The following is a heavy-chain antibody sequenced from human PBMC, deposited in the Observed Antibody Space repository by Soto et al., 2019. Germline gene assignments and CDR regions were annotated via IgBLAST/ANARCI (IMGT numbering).Heavy chain of an antibody. CDR3: ARERDYYDSSGYHPLGY. Sequence: GGSLRLSCAASGFTFSSYGMHWVRQAPGKGLEWVAVIWYDGSNKYYADSVKGRFTISRDNSKNTLYLQMNSLRAEDTAVYYCARERDYYDSSGYHPLGYWGQGTLVTVSS. D-gene: IGHD3-22*01. V-gene: IGHV3-33*01. J-gene: IGHJ4*02. CDR1: GFTFSSYG. CDR2: IWYDGSNK.